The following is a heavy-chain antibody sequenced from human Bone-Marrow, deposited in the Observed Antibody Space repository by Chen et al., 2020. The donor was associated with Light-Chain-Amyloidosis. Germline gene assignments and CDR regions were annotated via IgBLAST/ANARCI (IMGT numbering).Heavy chain of an antibody. CDR1: GGSISNTGDY. J-gene: IGHJ4*02. CDR3: TGDVRLEWAFY. Sequence: QLQLQESGPGLVEPSETLSLSCTVSGGSISNTGDYWGWIRQPPGKGLEWIGSIDQSGNTYYKPSLKSRVIISTDTSNNQFSLKLSSVTAADTAVYYCTGDVRLEWAFYWGQGILVTVSS. CDR2: IDQSGNT. D-gene: IGHD3-3*01. V-gene: IGHV4-39*07.